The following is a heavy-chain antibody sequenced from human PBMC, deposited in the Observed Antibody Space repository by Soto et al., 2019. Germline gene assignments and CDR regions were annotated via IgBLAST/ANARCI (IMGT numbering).Heavy chain of an antibody. CDR2: IRSKANSYAT. V-gene: IGHV3-73*01. J-gene: IGHJ4*02. CDR3: TRHQYSGYDLCYFDY. D-gene: IGHD5-12*01. CDR1: GFTFSGSA. Sequence: PGGSLRLSCAASGFTFSGSAMHWVRQASGKGLEWVGRIRSKANSYATAYAASVKGRFTISRDDSKNTAYLQMNSLKTEDTAVYYCTRHQYSGYDLCYFDYWGQGTLVTVSS.